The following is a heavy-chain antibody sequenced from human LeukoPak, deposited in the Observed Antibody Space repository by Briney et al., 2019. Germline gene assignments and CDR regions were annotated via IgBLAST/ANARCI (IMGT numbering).Heavy chain of an antibody. CDR2: IKSNCDGGTT. Sequence: GSLRLSCVASGFTFSTAWMSWLRQAPGKGMEWVGRIKSNCDGGTTDYAASVKGRFTISRDDSKNTVYLQMNSLKTEDTAVYYCLWWDYWGQGTLVTVSS. V-gene: IGHV3-15*01. CDR3: LWWDY. CDR1: GFTFSTAW. J-gene: IGHJ4*02. D-gene: IGHD2-21*01.